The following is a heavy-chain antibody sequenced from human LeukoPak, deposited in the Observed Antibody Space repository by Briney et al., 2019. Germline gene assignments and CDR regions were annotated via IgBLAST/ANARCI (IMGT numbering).Heavy chain of an antibody. J-gene: IGHJ5*02. CDR3: ARDGGIAVAKGWFDP. CDR2: IYSGGST. Sequence: GGSLRLSCAASGFTVSSNYMSWVRQAPGKGLEWVSLIYSGGSTYYADSVKGRFTISRDNSKNTLYLQMGSLRAEDMAVYYCARDGGIAVAKGWFDPWGQGTLVTVSS. CDR1: GFTVSSNY. D-gene: IGHD6-19*01. V-gene: IGHV3-53*05.